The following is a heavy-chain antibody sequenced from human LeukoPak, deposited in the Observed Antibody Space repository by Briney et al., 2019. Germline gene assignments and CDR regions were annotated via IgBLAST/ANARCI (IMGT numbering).Heavy chain of an antibody. D-gene: IGHD4/OR15-4a*01. CDR3: SSSDYVYYFDY. CDR1: GGSIDSSSYY. Sequence: SETLSLTCTVSGGSIDSSSYYWGWIRQPPGKGLEWIGSIYYSGSTYYNPPLKSRVTISVDTSKNQFSLKLSSVTAADTAVYYCSSSDYVYYFDYWGQGTLVTVSS. CDR2: IYYSGST. V-gene: IGHV4-39*01. J-gene: IGHJ4*02.